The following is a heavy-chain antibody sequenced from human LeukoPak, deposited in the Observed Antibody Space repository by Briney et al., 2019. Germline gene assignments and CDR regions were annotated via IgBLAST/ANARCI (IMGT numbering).Heavy chain of an antibody. CDR1: GFTFASYA. CDR2: IYSDGGTNTGRT. CDR3: ANTETLAYGAFDI. V-gene: IGHV3-23*01. J-gene: IGHJ3*02. D-gene: IGHD2-8*01. Sequence: GGSLRLSCAASGFTFASYAMNWVRQAPGKGLEWVSGIYSDGGTNTGRTFYADSVKGRFTISRDNSKNTLYLQMNSLRAEDTAVYYCANTETLAYGAFDIWGQGTMVTVSS.